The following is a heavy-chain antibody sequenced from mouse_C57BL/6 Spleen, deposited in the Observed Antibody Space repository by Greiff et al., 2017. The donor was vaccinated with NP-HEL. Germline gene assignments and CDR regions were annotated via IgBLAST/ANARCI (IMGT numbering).Heavy chain of an antibody. J-gene: IGHJ3*01. V-gene: IGHV1-15*01. D-gene: IGHD3-1*01. CDR3: TRSGLFPN. Sequence: VQLQQSGAELVRPGASVTLSCKASGYTFTDYEMHWVKQTPVHGLEWIGAIDPETGGTAYNQKFKGKAILTADKSSSTAYMELRSLTSEDSAVYYCTRSGLFPNWGQGTLVTVSA. CDR1: GYTFTDYE. CDR2: IDPETGGT.